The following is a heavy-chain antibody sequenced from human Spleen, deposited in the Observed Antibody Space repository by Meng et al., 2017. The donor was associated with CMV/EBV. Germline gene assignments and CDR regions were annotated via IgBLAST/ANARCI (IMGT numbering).Heavy chain of an antibody. J-gene: IGHJ4*02. V-gene: IGHV1-2*06. CDR3: TRTWIDSFTPDFDY. D-gene: IGHD2-2*03. Sequence: QVKLLQSGSEPKKPGASVKVSCQTSGYTFVGHYIHWVRQAPGQGLEWMGRINPKSAGTDYVEKFQGRVTMTRDTSNTIVYMELSRLTADDTAVYYCTRTWIDSFTPDFDYWGQGSLVTVSS. CDR2: INPKSAGT. CDR1: GYTFVGHY.